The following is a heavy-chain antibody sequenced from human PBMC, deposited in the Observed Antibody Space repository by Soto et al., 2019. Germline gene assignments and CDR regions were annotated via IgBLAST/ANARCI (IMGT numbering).Heavy chain of an antibody. J-gene: IGHJ5*02. CDR3: AREGYVGATRGWFDP. Sequence: GASVKVSCKASGYTFTSYGISWVRQAPGQGLEWMGWISAYNGNTNYAQKLQGRVTMTTDTSTSTAYMELRSLRSDDTAVYYCAREGYVGATRGWFDPWGQGTLVTVSS. D-gene: IGHD1-26*01. CDR2: ISAYNGNT. V-gene: IGHV1-18*01. CDR1: GYTFTSYG.